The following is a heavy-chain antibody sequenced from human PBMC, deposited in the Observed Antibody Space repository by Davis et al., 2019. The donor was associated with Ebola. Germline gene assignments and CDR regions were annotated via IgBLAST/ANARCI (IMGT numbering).Heavy chain of an antibody. CDR2: ISYGGSP. D-gene: IGHD6-19*01. J-gene: IGHJ4*02. V-gene: IGHV4-39*01. Sequence: SETLSLTCTVSGGSISSSSYYWDWIRQPPGKGLEWIGSISYGGSPHYNPSLQGRGTISLDASRSQFSLKLSSVTAADTAVYYCARHTHNSGFDYWGQGTLVTVSS. CDR1: GGSISSSSYY. CDR3: ARHTHNSGFDY.